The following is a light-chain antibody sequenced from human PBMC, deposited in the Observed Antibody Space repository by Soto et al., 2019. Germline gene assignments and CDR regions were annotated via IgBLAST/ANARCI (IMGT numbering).Light chain of an antibody. CDR1: QTISRN. CDR2: GAS. CDR3: QHYDNWPPWT. J-gene: IGKJ1*01. V-gene: IGKV3-15*01. Sequence: EIVMTQSPATLSVSPGERVTLSCRSSQTISRNLAWYQQKPGQAPRLLIYGASTRATDIPARFSGSGSGTEFTLTISSLLSEDFAVYYCQHYDNWPPWTFGPGTKVDI.